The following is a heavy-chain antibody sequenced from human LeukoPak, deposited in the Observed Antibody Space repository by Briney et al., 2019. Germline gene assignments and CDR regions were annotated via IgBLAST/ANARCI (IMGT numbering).Heavy chain of an antibody. Sequence: GGSLRLSCAASGFTFSSYAMGWVRQVPGKGLEWVSAISGSGANTYYADSVKGRFTISRDNSKNTLSLQMNTLRTDDTAVYYCAKGRALEVVAAFNYWGQGTVVTVSS. V-gene: IGHV3-23*01. D-gene: IGHD2-15*01. CDR3: AKGRALEVVAAFNY. CDR1: GFTFSSYA. CDR2: ISGSGANT. J-gene: IGHJ4*02.